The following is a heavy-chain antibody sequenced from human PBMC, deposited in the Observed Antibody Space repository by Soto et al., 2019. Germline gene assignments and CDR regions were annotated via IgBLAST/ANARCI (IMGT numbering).Heavy chain of an antibody. D-gene: IGHD4-4*01. CDR1: DGSISGYY. CDR3: ARGATVHYGMDV. CDR2: INHSGST. J-gene: IGHJ6*01. Sequence: SEPMCVTGAVYDGSISGYYWIRIRQPPGKGLEWIGEINHSGSTNYNPSLKSRVTISVDTSKNQFSLKLSSVTAADTAVYYCARGATVHYGMDVSGQGTTVTLSS. V-gene: IGHV4-34*01.